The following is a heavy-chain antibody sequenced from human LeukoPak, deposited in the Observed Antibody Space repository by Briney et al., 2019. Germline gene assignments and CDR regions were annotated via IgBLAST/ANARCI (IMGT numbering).Heavy chain of an antibody. V-gene: IGHV3-21*01. Sequence: PGGSLRLSCAASGLTFSSYSMNWVRQAPGKGLEWVSSISSSSSYIYYADSVKGRFTISRDNAKNSLYLQMNSLRAEDTAVYYCARSGTTYCSSTSCPLPLYNWFDPWGQGTLVTVSS. D-gene: IGHD2-2*01. CDR2: ISSSSSYI. J-gene: IGHJ5*02. CDR3: ARSGTTYCSSTSCPLPLYNWFDP. CDR1: GLTFSSYS.